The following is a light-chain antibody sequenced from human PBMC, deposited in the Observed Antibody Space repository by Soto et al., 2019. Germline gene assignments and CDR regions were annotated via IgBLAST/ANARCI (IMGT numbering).Light chain of an antibody. Sequence: ETVMTQSPATLSVSPGEGATLPCRDSQSISSNLAWFQQKPGQAHRLLIYGASTRATGVPARFSGSGSGTDFTLTISRLEPEDFAVYYCQQYGSSSTFGQGTRLEI. CDR2: GAS. V-gene: IGKV3D-15*01. CDR1: QSISSN. J-gene: IGKJ5*01. CDR3: QQYGSSST.